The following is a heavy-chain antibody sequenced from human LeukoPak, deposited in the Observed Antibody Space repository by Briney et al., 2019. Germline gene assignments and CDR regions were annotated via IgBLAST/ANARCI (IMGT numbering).Heavy chain of an antibody. V-gene: IGHV3-23*01. Sequence: GGSLRLSCAASGFTFEASAMSWVRQAPGKGLEWVAVITGGGESTYYADSVKGRFTISRDNSKKTLYLQMNSLRAEDTAVYYCAKPPKHGTDYWGQGTLVTVSS. J-gene: IGHJ4*02. CDR1: GFTFEASA. D-gene: IGHD2-21*01. CDR2: ITGGGEST. CDR3: AKPPKHGTDY.